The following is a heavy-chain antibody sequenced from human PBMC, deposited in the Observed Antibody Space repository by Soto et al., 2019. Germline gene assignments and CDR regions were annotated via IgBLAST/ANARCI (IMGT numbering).Heavy chain of an antibody. CDR3: AKPSGDDFWSGYPYYYYYYGMDV. CDR2: ISGSGGST. Sequence: PGGSLRLSCAASGFTFSSYAMSWFRQAPGKGLEWVSAISGSGGSTYYADSVKGRFTISRDNSKNTLYLQMNSLRAEDTAVYYCAKPSGDDFWSGYPYYYYYYGMDVWGQGTTVTVSS. V-gene: IGHV3-23*01. J-gene: IGHJ6*02. D-gene: IGHD3-3*01. CDR1: GFTFSSYA.